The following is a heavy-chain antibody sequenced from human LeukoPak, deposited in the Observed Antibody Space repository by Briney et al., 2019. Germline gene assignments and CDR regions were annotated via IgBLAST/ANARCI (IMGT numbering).Heavy chain of an antibody. V-gene: IGHV3-43D*03. J-gene: IGHJ4*02. CDR2: ISWDGGST. CDR1: GFTFDDYA. D-gene: IGHD6-13*01. Sequence: GGSLRLSCAASGFTFDDYAMHWVRQAPGKGLEWVSLISWDGGSTYYADSVKGRFTISRDNSKSSLYLQMNSLRAEDTALYYCAKGAGYSSSWYWGNFDYWGQGTLVTVSS. CDR3: AKGAGYSSSWYWGNFDY.